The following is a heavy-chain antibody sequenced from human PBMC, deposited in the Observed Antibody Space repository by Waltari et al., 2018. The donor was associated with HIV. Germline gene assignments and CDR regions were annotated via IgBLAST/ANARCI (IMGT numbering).Heavy chain of an antibody. J-gene: IGHJ4*02. CDR2: INVGNLQT. Sequence: QIQLVQSGAEVKKPGASVKVSCKTSGFNFNNNVIPGVLQAPGQGLEWMGSINVGNLQTRYSQMFQGRVRFTRDTSETTIFMEVSSLKVEDTAIYFCATGTDWLVNVLEYWGQGTLVTVSS. D-gene: IGHD6-19*01. CDR3: ATGTDWLVNVLEY. V-gene: IGHV1-3*01. CDR1: GFNFNNNV.